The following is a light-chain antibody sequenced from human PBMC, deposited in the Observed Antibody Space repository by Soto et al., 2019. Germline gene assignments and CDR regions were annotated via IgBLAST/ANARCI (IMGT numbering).Light chain of an antibody. CDR2: EVS. Sequence: QSALAQPASVFGSPGQSITISCTGTSXDVGGYNFVSWYQQHPGKAPKLMIYEVSSRPSGVSNRFSGSKSGNTASLTISGLQPEDEADYYCSSYTTSSTVVFGTGTKVTVL. CDR1: SXDVGGYNF. J-gene: IGLJ1*01. CDR3: SSYTTSSTVV. V-gene: IGLV2-14*03.